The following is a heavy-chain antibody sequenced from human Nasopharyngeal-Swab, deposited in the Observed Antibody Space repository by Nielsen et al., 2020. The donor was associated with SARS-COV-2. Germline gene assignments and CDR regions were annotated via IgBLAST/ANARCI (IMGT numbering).Heavy chain of an antibody. J-gene: IGHJ6*02. V-gene: IGHV1-18*01. D-gene: IGHD6-6*01. CDR2: ISAYNGNT. CDR3: ARDGYSSSSVYYYYYYGMDV. Sequence: WVRQAPGQGLEWMGWISAYNGNTNYAQKLQGRVIMTTDTSTSTAYMELRSLRSDDTAVYYCARDGYSSSSVYYYYYYGMDVWGQGTTVTVSS.